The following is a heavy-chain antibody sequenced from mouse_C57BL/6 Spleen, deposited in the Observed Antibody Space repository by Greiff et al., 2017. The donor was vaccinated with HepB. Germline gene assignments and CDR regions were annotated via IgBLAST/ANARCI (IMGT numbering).Heavy chain of an antibody. CDR2: IWSGGST. CDR3: AREGYYGSSLYWYFDV. J-gene: IGHJ1*03. Sequence: QVQLKESGPGLVQPSQSLSITCTVSGFSLTSYGVHWVRQSPGKGLEWLGVIWSGGSTDYNAAFISRLSISKDNSKSQVFFKMNSLQADDTAIYYCAREGYYGSSLYWYFDVWGTGTTVTVSS. V-gene: IGHV2-2*01. CDR1: GFSLTSYG. D-gene: IGHD1-1*01.